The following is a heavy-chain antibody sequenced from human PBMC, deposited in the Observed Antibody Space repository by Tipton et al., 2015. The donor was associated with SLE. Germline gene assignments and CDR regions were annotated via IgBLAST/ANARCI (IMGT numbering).Heavy chain of an antibody. Sequence: SLRLSCAASGFTFSGYWMSWVRQAPGKGLEWVANIKQDGSEKYYVDSVKGRFTISRDNAKNSLFLQMNSLRAEDTAVYYCARDSKWEPRNYWGQGTLVTVSS. CDR2: IKQDGSEK. J-gene: IGHJ4*02. V-gene: IGHV3-7*01. CDR3: ARDSKWEPRNY. D-gene: IGHD1-26*01. CDR1: GFTFSGYW.